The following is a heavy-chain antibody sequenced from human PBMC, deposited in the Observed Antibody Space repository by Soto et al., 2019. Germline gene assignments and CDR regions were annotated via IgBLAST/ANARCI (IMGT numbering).Heavy chain of an antibody. V-gene: IGHV3-30-3*01. J-gene: IGHJ4*02. CDR3: ARDPRGRTSTRGSA. CDR2: ISYDGSNK. D-gene: IGHD2-15*01. Sequence: QVQLVESGGGVVQPGRSLRLSCAASGFTFSSYAMHWVRQAPGKGLEWVAVISYDGSNKYYADSVKGRFTISRDNSKNTLYLQMNRLRGEHTAVYHCARDPRGRTSTRGSAWGQRTLVTLSS. CDR1: GFTFSSYA.